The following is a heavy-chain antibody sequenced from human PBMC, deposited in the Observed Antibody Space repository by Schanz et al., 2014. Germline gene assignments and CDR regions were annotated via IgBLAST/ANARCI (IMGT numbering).Heavy chain of an antibody. V-gene: IGHV1-2*02. J-gene: IGHJ4*02. CDR2: INPDSGGT. D-gene: IGHD5-12*01. CDR1: GYTFPSYG. Sequence: QVRLVQSGSEVKKPGASVKVSCKASGYTFPSYGISWVRQAPGQGLEWMGWINPDSGGTNYAQKFQGRVTMTRDMSINTAYMELSRLRSDDSAVYYCARTGYDPSLTHWGQGTLVTVSS. CDR3: ARTGYDPSLTH.